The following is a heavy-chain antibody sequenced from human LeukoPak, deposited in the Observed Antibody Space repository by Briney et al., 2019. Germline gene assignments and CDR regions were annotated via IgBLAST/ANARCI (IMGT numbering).Heavy chain of an antibody. CDR2: ISGSGGST. V-gene: IGHV3-23*01. J-gene: IGHJ4*02. CDR1: GFTFSGYA. D-gene: IGHD6-13*01. CDR3: TIAAAASYYFDY. Sequence: GASLRLSCAASGFTFSGYAMSWVRQAPGKGLEWVSAISGSGGSTYYADSVKGRFTISRDNSKNTLYLQMNSLRAEDTAVYYCTIAAAASYYFDYWGQGTLVTVSS.